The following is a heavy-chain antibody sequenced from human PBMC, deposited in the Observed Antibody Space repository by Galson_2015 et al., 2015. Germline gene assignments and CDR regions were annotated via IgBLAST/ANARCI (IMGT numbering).Heavy chain of an antibody. V-gene: IGHV1-69*05. J-gene: IGHJ5*02. CDR2: ILHICGTA. D-gene: IGHD3-10*01. CDR3: AGEVQGVMYNRFDP. CDR1: GVTFSSYG. Sequence: SVRVSCKASGVTFSSYGMRWVRQAPGQGLEWVGGILHICGTAKYAQNFQGRVTIPTDESTSTAYMEMSSLRAEDTAVYYCAGEVQGVMYNRFDPWGQGTLVTVSS.